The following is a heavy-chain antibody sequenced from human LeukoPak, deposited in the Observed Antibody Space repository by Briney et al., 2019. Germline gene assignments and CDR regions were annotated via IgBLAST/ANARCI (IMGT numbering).Heavy chain of an antibody. J-gene: IGHJ2*01. CDR1: GFTFSSYS. CDR3: ARGEQWLVRDWYFDL. D-gene: IGHD6-19*01. CDR2: ISSSSSYI. Sequence: GGSLRLSCAASGFTFSSYSMNWVRQAPGKGLEWVSSISSSSSYIYYADSVKGRFTISRDNAKNSLYLQMNSLRAEDTAVYYCARGEQWLVRDWYFDLWGRGTLVTVSS. V-gene: IGHV3-21*04.